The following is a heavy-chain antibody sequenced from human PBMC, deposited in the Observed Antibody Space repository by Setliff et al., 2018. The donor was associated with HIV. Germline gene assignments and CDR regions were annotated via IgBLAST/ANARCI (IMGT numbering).Heavy chain of an antibody. J-gene: IGHJ3*02. V-gene: IGHV4-39*02. CDR2: IYYSGST. Sequence: PSETLSLTCTVSGGSITTSTFYWGWIRQPPGKGLEWIGSIYYSGSTYYNPSLKSRLTITQHTSKNHFSLSLSSVTAADTAVYYCARVLNPSDAFDIWGQGTMVTVSS. CDR1: GGSITTSTFY. CDR3: ARVLNPSDAFDI.